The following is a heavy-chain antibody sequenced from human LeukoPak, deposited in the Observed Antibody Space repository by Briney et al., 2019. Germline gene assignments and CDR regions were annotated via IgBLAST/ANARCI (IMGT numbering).Heavy chain of an antibody. J-gene: IGHJ4*02. Sequence: SETLSLTCTVSGGSIDSGDYYWGWVRQPPGKGLECIASIHYTGSTYYDPSLKGRVTLSVDTSKNQFSLNLYSVTAADTAVYYCARQSTDTALDYWGQGTLVTVSS. V-gene: IGHV4-39*01. CDR3: ARQSTDTALDY. CDR2: IHYTGST. D-gene: IGHD5-18*01. CDR1: GGSIDSGDYY.